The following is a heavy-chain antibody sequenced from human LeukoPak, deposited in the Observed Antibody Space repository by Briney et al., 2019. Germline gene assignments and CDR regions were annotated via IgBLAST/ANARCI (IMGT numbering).Heavy chain of an antibody. V-gene: IGHV3-30*18. CDR1: GFTFSRHG. J-gene: IGHJ4*02. CDR3: AKDPIWWNYFDY. Sequence: GGSLRLSCAASGFTFSRHGMHWVRQAPGKGLEWVAVISYDGSNKHYADSVKGRSTISRDNSKNTLYLQMNSLRAEDTAVYYCAKDPIWWNYFDYWGQGTLVTVSS. CDR2: ISYDGSNK. D-gene: IGHD2-8*02.